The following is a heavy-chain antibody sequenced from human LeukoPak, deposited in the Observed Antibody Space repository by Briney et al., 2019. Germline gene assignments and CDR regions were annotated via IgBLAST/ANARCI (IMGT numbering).Heavy chain of an antibody. Sequence: GGSLRLSCAASGFTFSSYGTHWVRQAPGKGLEWVGVISYDGSNKYYADSVKGRFTISRDNSKNTLYLQMNSLRVEDTAVYYCAKDRSGYGSGSYSFDYWGQGTLVTVSS. D-gene: IGHD3-10*01. CDR1: GFTFSSYG. J-gene: IGHJ4*02. CDR3: AKDRSGYGSGSYSFDY. CDR2: ISYDGSNK. V-gene: IGHV3-30*18.